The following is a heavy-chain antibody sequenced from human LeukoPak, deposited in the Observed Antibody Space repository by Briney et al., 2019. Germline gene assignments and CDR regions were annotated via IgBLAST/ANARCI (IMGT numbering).Heavy chain of an antibody. J-gene: IGHJ4*02. D-gene: IGHD3-10*01. Sequence: GESRNISCKGSGYSFPSYWIGWVRQMPGKGLEWMGIIYPGDSDTRYSPSFQGQVTISADKSISTAYLQWSSLKASDTAMYYCAGCTMVRGVIFNFDYWGQGTLVTVSS. CDR1: GYSFPSYW. CDR2: IYPGDSDT. CDR3: AGCTMVRGVIFNFDY. V-gene: IGHV5-51*01.